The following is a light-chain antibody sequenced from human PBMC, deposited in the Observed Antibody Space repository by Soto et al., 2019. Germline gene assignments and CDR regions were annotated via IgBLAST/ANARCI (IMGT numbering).Light chain of an antibody. V-gene: IGLV1-40*01. CDR1: SSNIGAGYD. Sequence: QSVLTQPPSVSGAPGQRVTISCTGSSSNIGAGYDVHWYQQLPGTAPKLLIYGNSNRPSGVPDRFSGSKSGTPASLAITGLQAEDAADYSCQSYDSSLSVGVFGGGTKLTVL. J-gene: IGLJ2*01. CDR2: GNS. CDR3: QSYDSSLSVGV.